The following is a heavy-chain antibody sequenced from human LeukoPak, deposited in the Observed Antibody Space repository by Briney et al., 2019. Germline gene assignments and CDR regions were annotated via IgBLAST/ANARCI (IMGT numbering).Heavy chain of an antibody. J-gene: IGHJ6*03. V-gene: IGHV3-9*01. D-gene: IGHD2-15*01. CDR3: AKDRGFRRWYYYYMDV. CDR1: GFIFDDYT. CDR2: INWNSDSI. Sequence: PGGSLRLSCVVSGFIFDDYTMHWVRQAPGKGLEWVSGINWNSDSIGYADSVKGRFTISRDNAKNSLYLQMNSLRAEDTALYYCAKDRGFRRWYYYYMDVWGKGTTVTISS.